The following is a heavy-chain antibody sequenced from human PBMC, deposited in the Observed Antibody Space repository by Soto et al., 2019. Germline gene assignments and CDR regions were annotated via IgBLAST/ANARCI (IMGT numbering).Heavy chain of an antibody. CDR3: ARGGVYYCYGMDV. J-gene: IGHJ6*02. Sequence: QVQLQESGPGLVKPSQTLSLTCTVSGGSISSGGYYWSWIRQHPGKGLEWIGYIYYSGSTYYNPSLKSRVTISVDTSKNPFSLRLSSVTAADTAVYDCARGGVYYCYGMDVWGQGTTVTVSS. V-gene: IGHV4-31*03. CDR1: GGSISSGGYY. D-gene: IGHD3-10*01. CDR2: IYYSGST.